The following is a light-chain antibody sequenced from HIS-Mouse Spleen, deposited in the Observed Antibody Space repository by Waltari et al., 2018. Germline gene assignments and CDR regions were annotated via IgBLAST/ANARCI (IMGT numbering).Light chain of an antibody. CDR2: DVS. J-gene: IGLJ2*01. CDR3: SSYTSSSFNVV. V-gene: IGLV2-14*03. Sequence: QSALTQPASVSWSPGQSITISCTGTSSDVGGYNYVSWYQQHPGKAPKLMIYDVSNRPSGVSNRSSGSKSGNTASLTISGLQAEDEADYYCSSYTSSSFNVVFGGGTKLTVL. CDR1: SSDVGGYNY.